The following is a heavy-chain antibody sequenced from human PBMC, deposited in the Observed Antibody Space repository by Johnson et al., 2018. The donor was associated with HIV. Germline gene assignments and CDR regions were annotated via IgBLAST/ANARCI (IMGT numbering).Heavy chain of an antibody. CDR2: TSYDGSKK. J-gene: IGHJ3*02. CDR3: AKRYITVVQGVDPPRRPGLIDI. V-gene: IGHV3-30*18. CDR1: AFSFSSYG. Sequence: VHLVESGGGVVQPGRSLRLSCAASAFSFSSYGMHWVRQAPGKGLEWVAVTSYDGSKKHYADSVKGRFTVSRDNSKNTLYLQMNSLRAEDTAVYYCAKRYITVVQGVDPPRRPGLIDIWGQGTMVTVSS. D-gene: IGHD3-10*01.